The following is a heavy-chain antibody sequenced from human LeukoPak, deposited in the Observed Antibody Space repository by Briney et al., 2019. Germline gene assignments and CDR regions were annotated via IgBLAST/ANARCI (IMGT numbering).Heavy chain of an antibody. D-gene: IGHD2-2*01. V-gene: IGHV1-46*01. CDR1: GYTFTSYY. CDR2: INPSGGST. CDR3: AVALGDIVVVPAAMYSYFDY. Sequence: ASVKVSCKASGYTFTSYYMHWVRQAPGQGLEWMGIINPSGGSTSYAQKFQGRVTMTRDTSTSTVYMELSSLRSEDTAVYYCAVALGDIVVVPAAMYSYFDYWGQGTLITVSS. J-gene: IGHJ4*02.